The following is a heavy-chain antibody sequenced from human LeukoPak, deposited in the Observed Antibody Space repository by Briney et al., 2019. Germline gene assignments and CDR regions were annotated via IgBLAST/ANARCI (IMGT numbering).Heavy chain of an antibody. CDR2: IYYSGST. CDR3: ARAEVVVAATHRWFDP. J-gene: IGHJ5*02. CDR1: GGSISSYY. Sequence: SETLSLTCTVSGGSISSYYWSLIRQPPGKGLEWIGYIYYSGSTNYNPSLKSRVTISVDTSKNQFSLKLSSVTAADTAVYYCARAEVVVAATHRWFDPWGQGTLVTVSS. D-gene: IGHD2-15*01. V-gene: IGHV4-59*13.